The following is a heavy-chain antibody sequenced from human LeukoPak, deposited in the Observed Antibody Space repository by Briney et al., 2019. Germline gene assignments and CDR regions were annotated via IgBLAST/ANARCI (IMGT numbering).Heavy chain of an antibody. V-gene: IGHV1-2*02. J-gene: IGHJ4*02. CDR3: ARIGYNHYFDY. CDR1: GYAFTGYY. CDR2: INPNSAGT. Sequence: ASVKVSCKASGYAFTGYYLHWVRQAPGQGLEWMGWINPNSAGTNYAQTFQGRVTMTRDTSITTAYLELSRLRSDDTAVYYCARIGYNHYFDYWGQGTLVTVSS. D-gene: IGHD5-24*01.